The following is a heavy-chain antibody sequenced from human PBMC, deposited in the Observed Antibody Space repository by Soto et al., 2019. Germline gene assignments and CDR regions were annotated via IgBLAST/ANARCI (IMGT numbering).Heavy chain of an antibody. CDR1: GFSLSTSGVG. V-gene: IGHV2-5*01. Sequence: QITLKESGPTLVKPTQTLTLTCTFSGFSLSTSGVGGGWIRQPPGKALEWLALIYWTDDEHYSPSLQSRLTTTKDTSTIQVVLTMTNMDAVDTATYYSVHRRYYYDSSRYWGQGTLVTVSS. CDR2: IYWTDDE. J-gene: IGHJ4*02. CDR3: VHRRYYYDSSRY. D-gene: IGHD3-22*01.